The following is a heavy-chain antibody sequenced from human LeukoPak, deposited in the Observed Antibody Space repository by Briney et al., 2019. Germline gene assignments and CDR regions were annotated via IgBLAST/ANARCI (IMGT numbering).Heavy chain of an antibody. CDR1: GGSISSSSYD. D-gene: IGHD1-1*01. CDR3: ARDPRAYNWNVGLVP. CDR2: IYYSGST. V-gene: IGHV4-39*07. J-gene: IGHJ5*02. Sequence: SETLSLTCTVSGGSISSSSYDWGWLRQPPGKGLEWIGRIYYSGSTYKNPSVKRPFTMTVETAQNTLSLNLSSVTAADTAVYYCARDPRAYNWNVGLVPWGQGTLVTVSS.